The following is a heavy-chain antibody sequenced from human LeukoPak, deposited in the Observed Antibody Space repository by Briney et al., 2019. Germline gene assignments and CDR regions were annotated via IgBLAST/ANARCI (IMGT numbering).Heavy chain of an antibody. J-gene: IGHJ3*02. CDR2: IYYSGST. CDR1: GGSISSGGYY. Sequence: SETLSLTCTVSGGSISSGGYYWSWIRQRPGKGLEWIGYIYYSGSTYYNPSLKSRVTISVDTSKNQFSLKLSSVTAADTAVYYCLAQGKTPNAFDIWGQGTMVTVSS. V-gene: IGHV4-31*03. CDR3: LAQGKTPNAFDI.